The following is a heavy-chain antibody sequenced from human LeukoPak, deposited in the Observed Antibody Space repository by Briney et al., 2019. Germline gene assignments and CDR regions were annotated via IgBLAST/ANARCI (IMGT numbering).Heavy chain of an antibody. V-gene: IGHV4-59*08. CDR3: ARQSSDSSGWYHFDH. J-gene: IGHJ4*02. CDR1: GGSISSDY. CDR2: IYYSGST. D-gene: IGHD6-19*01. Sequence: SETLSLTCSVSGGSISSDYWSWIRQPPGKGLEWIGYIYYSGSTNYNPSLKSRVTISVDTSKNQFSLKLSSVTAADTAVYYCARQSSDSSGWYHFDHWGQGTLVTVSS.